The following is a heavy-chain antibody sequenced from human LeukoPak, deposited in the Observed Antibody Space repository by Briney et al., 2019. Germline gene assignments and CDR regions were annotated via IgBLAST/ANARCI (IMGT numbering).Heavy chain of an antibody. V-gene: IGHV3-23*01. J-gene: IGHJ4*02. CDR2: ISGTGGST. CDR3: AKATARYCSSSICYLDY. CDR1: GFTFSSYA. Sequence: GGSLRLSCAASGFTFSSYAMTWVRQTPGKGLEWVSGISGTGGSTYYADAVKSRFTVTRVNSKNTLYLQMNSLRAEDTALYYCAKATARYCSSSICYLDYWGQGTLVTVSS. D-gene: IGHD2-2*01.